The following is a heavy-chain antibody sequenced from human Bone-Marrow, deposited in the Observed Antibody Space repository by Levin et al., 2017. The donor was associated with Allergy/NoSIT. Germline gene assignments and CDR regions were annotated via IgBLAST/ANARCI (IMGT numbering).Heavy chain of an antibody. D-gene: IGHD2-2*01. CDR1: GFTFSKAW. CDR2: IKNTTDGGTT. CDR3: TTDIRPVYQGFSYDYYYGMDV. Sequence: PGGSLRLSCRASGFTFSKAWMSWVRQVPGKGPEWVARIKNTTDGGTTHYAAPVKGRFTISRSDKKNTVYLQMNSLKNEDTAVYYCTTDIRPVYQGFSYDYYYGMDVWGQGTTVTVSS. V-gene: IGHV3-15*01. J-gene: IGHJ6*02.